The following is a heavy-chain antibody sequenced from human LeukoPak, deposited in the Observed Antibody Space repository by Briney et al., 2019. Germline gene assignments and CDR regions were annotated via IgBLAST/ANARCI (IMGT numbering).Heavy chain of an antibody. CDR1: GGSISSSNYY. Sequence: SETLSLXCIVSGGSISSSNYYWAWIRQPPGKGLEWIGSIFYSGSTNYNPSLKSRVTISVDTSKNQFSLKLSSVTAADTAVYYCARAQYSSSWYPPRSWFDPWGQGTLVTVSS. J-gene: IGHJ5*02. V-gene: IGHV4-39*07. CDR2: IFYSGST. D-gene: IGHD6-13*01. CDR3: ARAQYSSSWYPPRSWFDP.